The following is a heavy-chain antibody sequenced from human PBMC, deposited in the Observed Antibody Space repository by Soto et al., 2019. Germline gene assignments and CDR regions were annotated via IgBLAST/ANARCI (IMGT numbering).Heavy chain of an antibody. CDR3: ARVGVRLGRIAARPQADPYYYAMDV. D-gene: IGHD6-6*01. V-gene: IGHV4-61*01. Sequence: TSETLSLTCTVSGVSVSSGSYSWSWIRQPPGKGLEWIGYIYNSGGTNYNPSLKSRVTISVDTSKNQFSLKLSSVTAADTAVYYCARVGVRLGRIAARPQADPYYYAMDVWGQGTTVTVSS. J-gene: IGHJ6*02. CDR2: IYNSGGT. CDR1: GVSVSSGSYS.